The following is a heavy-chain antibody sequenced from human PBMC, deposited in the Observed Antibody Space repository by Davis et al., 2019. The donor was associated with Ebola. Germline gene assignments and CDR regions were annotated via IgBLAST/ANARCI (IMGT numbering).Heavy chain of an antibody. V-gene: IGHV3-30-3*01. D-gene: IGHD6-13*01. CDR2: ISYDGSNK. J-gene: IGHJ4*02. CDR3: ARDGSSWYTRGLSIAVARGYNFDY. CDR1: GFTFSSYE. Sequence: GESLKISCAASGFTFSSYEMNWVRQAPGKGLEWVAVISYDGSNKYYADSVKGRFTISRDNSKNTLYLQMNSLRAEDTAVYYCARDGSSWYTRGLSIAVARGYNFDYWGQGTLVTVSS.